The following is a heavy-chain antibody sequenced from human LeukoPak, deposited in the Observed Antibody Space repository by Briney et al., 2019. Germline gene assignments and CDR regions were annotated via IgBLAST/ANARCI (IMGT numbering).Heavy chain of an antibody. CDR2: ISSSSSYI. CDR3: ARPRYGGPGGDFDY. D-gene: IGHD1-26*01. Sequence: TGGSLRLSCAASGFTFSSYSMNWVRQAPGKGLEWVSSISSSSSYIYYADSVKGRFTISRDNAKNSLYLQMNSLRAEDTAVYYCARPRYGGPGGDFDYWGQGTLVTVSS. CDR1: GFTFSSYS. V-gene: IGHV3-21*01. J-gene: IGHJ4*02.